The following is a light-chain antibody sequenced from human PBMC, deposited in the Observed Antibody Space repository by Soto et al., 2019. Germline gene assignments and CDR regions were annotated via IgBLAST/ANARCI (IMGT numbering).Light chain of an antibody. V-gene: IGKV4-1*01. J-gene: IGKJ1*01. CDR2: WAS. CDR3: QQYYSTPRT. CDR1: QSLLYSSNNKNY. Sequence: DTVMTQSPDSLAVSLGERATINCKSSQSLLYSSNNKNYLAWYQQKPGQPPKLLIYWASTRESGVPDRFSGSGSGTDFTLTFDSLQAEDVAVYYCQQYYSTPRTFGQGTKVEIK.